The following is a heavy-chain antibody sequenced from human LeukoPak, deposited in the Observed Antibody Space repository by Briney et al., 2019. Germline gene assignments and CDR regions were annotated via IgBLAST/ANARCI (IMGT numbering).Heavy chain of an antibody. CDR3: ARVPRGEGSGWYKANDAFDI. Sequence: GASVKVSCKASGYTFTSYGISWVRQAPGQGLEWMGWISAYNGNTNYAQKLQGRVTMTTDTSTSTAYMELRSLRSDDTAVYYCARVPRGEGSGWYKANDAFDIWGQGTMVTVSS. J-gene: IGHJ3*02. V-gene: IGHV1-18*01. CDR2: ISAYNGNT. CDR1: GYTFTSYG. D-gene: IGHD6-19*01.